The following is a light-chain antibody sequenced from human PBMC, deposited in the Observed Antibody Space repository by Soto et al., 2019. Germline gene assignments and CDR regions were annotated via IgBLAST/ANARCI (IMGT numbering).Light chain of an antibody. CDR1: QSVSSN. CDR2: GSS. J-gene: IGKJ4*01. V-gene: IGKV3-15*01. Sequence: EIEQTQSPSTRYGSTGERATLSCMASQSVSSNLAWYQQKPGQAPRLLIYGSSTRATGIPARFSGSGSGTEFTLTFSSLQSEDLAVYYCQQYNNWPLTVGGGTKVDIK. CDR3: QQYNNWPLT.